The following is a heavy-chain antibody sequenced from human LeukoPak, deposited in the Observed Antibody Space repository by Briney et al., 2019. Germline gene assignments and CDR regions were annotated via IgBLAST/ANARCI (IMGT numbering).Heavy chain of an antibody. J-gene: IGHJ4*02. CDR2: ISPTGSTT. Sequence: GGSLRLSCTASGFSFSGHWMHWARQLPGKGLVWVSRISPTGSTTSYADSVKGRFTVSRDNAKNTLHLQVNNLRAEDTAVFYCARGPNSNWSGLDFWGQGTLLTVSS. CDR1: GFSFSGHW. CDR3: ARGPNSNWSGLDF. D-gene: IGHD6-6*01. V-gene: IGHV3-74*01.